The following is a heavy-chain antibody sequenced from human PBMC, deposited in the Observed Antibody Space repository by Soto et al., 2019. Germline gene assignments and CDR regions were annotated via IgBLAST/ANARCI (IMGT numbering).Heavy chain of an antibody. CDR2: IYYRGRN. J-gene: IGHJ3*02. CDR3: ACGRGNCSGSSCYATHAFDI. V-gene: IGHV4-31*03. CDR1: GGSISSGGYY. D-gene: IGHD2-15*01. Sequence: SETLSLTCTVSGGSISSGGYYWSWIRQHPGKGLEWFGFIYYRGRNYYNPSLKSRVTISVDTSKTQFSLKLSSVTAAATAAYYGACGRGNCSGSSCYATHAFDIWGQGTMVTVSS.